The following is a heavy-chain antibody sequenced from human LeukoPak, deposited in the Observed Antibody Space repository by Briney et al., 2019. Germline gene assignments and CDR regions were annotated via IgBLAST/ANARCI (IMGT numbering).Heavy chain of an antibody. CDR2: ISAYNGNT. Sequence: ASVKVSCKASGYTFTSYGISWVRRAPGQGLEWMGWISAYNGNTNYAQKLQGRVTMTTDTSTSTAYMELRSLRSDDTAVYYCARDGYVYSYGRDGFDYWGQGTLVTVSS. CDR1: GYTFTSYG. V-gene: IGHV1-18*01. D-gene: IGHD5-18*01. J-gene: IGHJ4*02. CDR3: ARDGYVYSYGRDGFDY.